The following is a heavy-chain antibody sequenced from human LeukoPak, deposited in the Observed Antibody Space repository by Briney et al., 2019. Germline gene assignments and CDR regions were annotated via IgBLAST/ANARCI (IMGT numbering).Heavy chain of an antibody. Sequence: PGGSLRFSCAASGFTFNNYWMSWVRQAPGKGLEWVANIKQDGNEKYYVDSVKGRFTISRDNAKNSLDLQMNSLRVEDTAVYYCARVYSSSSGKNAFDVWGQGTMVTVSS. CDR3: ARVYSSSSGKNAFDV. D-gene: IGHD6-6*01. CDR1: GFTFNNYW. V-gene: IGHV3-7*03. J-gene: IGHJ3*01. CDR2: IKQDGNEK.